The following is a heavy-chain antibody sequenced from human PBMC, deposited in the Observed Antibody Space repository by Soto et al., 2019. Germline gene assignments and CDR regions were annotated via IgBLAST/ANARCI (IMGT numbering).Heavy chain of an antibody. CDR3: ARVAQAYCGGDCYSYAFDF. CDR1: GYSISSGYY. CDR2: ISYDGSNK. D-gene: IGHD2-21*02. V-gene: IGHV3-30*03. Sequence: LSLTCAVSGYSISSGYYWGWVRQAPGKGLEWVTLISYDGSNKYYVDSVRGRFTISRDNSKNTLYLQLNSLRAEDTAVYYCARVAQAYCGGDCYSYAFDFWGQGTMVTVS. J-gene: IGHJ3*01.